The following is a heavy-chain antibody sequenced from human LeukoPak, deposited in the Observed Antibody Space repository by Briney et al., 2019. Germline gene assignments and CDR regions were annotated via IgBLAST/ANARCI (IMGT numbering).Heavy chain of an antibody. J-gene: IGHJ4*02. CDR3: ARDSPPQYASSSAGFDY. CDR1: GDSIRNYY. V-gene: IGHV4-59*01. Sequence: SEALSLTCTVSGDSIRNYYWSWIRQPPGKGLEWIGYIYYRGNTNYNPSLKSRVIISIDTSRNQFSLKMSSVTAADTAVYFCARDSPPQYASSSAGFDYWGQGALVTVSS. CDR2: IYYRGNT. D-gene: IGHD6-6*01.